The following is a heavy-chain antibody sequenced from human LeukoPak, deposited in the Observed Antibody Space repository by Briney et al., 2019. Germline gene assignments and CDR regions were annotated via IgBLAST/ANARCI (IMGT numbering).Heavy chain of an antibody. CDR1: GFTFSSYG. J-gene: IGHJ4*02. D-gene: IGHD5-18*01. CDR2: ISYDGSNK. CDR3: ARDSIFLQLWPFGLDY. V-gene: IGHV3-30*03. Sequence: GGSLRLSCAASGFTFSSYGMHWVRQAPGKGLEWVAVISYDGSNKYYADSEKGRFTISRDNSKNTLYLQMNSLRAEDTAVYYCARDSIFLQLWPFGLDYWGQGTLVTVSS.